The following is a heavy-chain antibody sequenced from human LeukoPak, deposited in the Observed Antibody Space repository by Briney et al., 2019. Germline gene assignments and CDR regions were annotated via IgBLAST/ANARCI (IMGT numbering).Heavy chain of an antibody. Sequence: ASVKVSCRASGYTFTSYYMHWVRQAPGQGLEWMGIINPSGGSTSYAQKFQGRVTMTRDMSTSTVYMELSSLRSEDTAVYYCAKFYPPLRYFDWLPYYFDYWGRGTLVTVSS. D-gene: IGHD3-9*01. CDR3: AKFYPPLRYFDWLPYYFDY. CDR2: INPSGGST. V-gene: IGHV1-46*01. J-gene: IGHJ4*02. CDR1: GYTFTSYY.